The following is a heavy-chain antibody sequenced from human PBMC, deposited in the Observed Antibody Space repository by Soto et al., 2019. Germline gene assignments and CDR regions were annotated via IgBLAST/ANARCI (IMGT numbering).Heavy chain of an antibody. CDR3: ARGPSYSDSYFDH. CDR2: ISYDGNNK. J-gene: IGHJ4*02. D-gene: IGHD4-17*01. V-gene: IGHV3-30*03. CDR1: EFTFSNYA. Sequence: QVQLVESGGGAVQPGGSRRLSCAASEFTFSNYATHWVRQAPGKGLQWLAVISYDGNNKYYADSVEGRFTISRDNSKNTVYLQMNSLRLEDTAVYYCARGPSYSDSYFDHWGQGTLVTVSS.